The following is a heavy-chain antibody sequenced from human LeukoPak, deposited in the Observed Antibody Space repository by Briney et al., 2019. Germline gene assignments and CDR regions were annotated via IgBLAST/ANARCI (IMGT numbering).Heavy chain of an antibody. V-gene: IGHV4-30-4*01. J-gene: IGHJ5*02. CDR3: ARVPPYYYGSGSPNWFDP. CDR2: IYYSGST. Sequence: PSETLSLTCTVSGGSISSGDYYWSWIRQPPGKGLEWIGYIYYSGSTYYNPPLKSRVTISVDTSKNQFSLKLSSVTAADTAVYYCARVPPYYYGSGSPNWFDPWGQGTLVTVSS. CDR1: GGSISSGDYY. D-gene: IGHD3-10*01.